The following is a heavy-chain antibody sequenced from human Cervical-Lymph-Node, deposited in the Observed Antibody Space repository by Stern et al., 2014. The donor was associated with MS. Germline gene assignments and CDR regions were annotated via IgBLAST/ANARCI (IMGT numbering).Heavy chain of an antibody. J-gene: IGHJ4*02. CDR1: GYTFTGYY. Sequence: VQLVESGAEVKKPGASVKVSCKASGYTFTGYYMHWVRQAPGQGLDWVGTISPNRGGTNYAEKFQGRVTMPRDESMSTDYMELSRLRSDDTAVYYCARERALIVGATTGFDYWGQGTLVTVSS. CDR3: ARERALIVGATTGFDY. CDR2: ISPNRGGT. D-gene: IGHD1-26*01. V-gene: IGHV1-2*02.